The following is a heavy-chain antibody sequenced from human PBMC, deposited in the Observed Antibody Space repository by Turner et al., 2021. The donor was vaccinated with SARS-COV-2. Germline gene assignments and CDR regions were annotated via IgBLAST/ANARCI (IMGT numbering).Heavy chain of an antibody. CDR2: IYWDDDK. D-gene: IGHD2-15*01. V-gene: IGHV2-5*02. Sequence: QITFKESGPTLVKPTQTLTLTCTFSGFSLSTSGVGVGWIRQPPGKALEWLALIYWDDDKRYSPSLKSRITITKDTSKNLVVLTMTNMDPVDTATYYCAHKVVVAIFDYWGQGTLVTVSS. CDR3: AHKVVVAIFDY. J-gene: IGHJ4*02. CDR1: GFSLSTSGVG.